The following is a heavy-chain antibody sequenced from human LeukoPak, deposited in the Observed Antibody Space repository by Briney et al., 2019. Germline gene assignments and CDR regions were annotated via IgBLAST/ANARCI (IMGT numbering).Heavy chain of an antibody. V-gene: IGHV3-21*01. CDR2: ISSSSSYI. CDR1: GFTFGDYA. J-gene: IGHJ4*02. D-gene: IGHD2-2*01. Sequence: GGSLRLSCTASGFTFGDYAMSWFRQAPGKGLEWVSSISSSSSYIYYADSVKGRFTISRDNAKNSLYLQMNSLRAEDTAVYYCARALGYCSSTSCYYFDYWGQGTLVTVSS. CDR3: ARALGYCSSTSCYYFDY.